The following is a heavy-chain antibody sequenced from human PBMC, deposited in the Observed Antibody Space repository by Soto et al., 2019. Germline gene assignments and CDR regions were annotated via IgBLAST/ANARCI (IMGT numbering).Heavy chain of an antibody. D-gene: IGHD5-18*01. J-gene: IGHJ4*02. V-gene: IGHV4-4*02. CDR1: GGSISSSNW. Sequence: SETLSHTCAVSGGSISSSNWWSWVRQPPGKGLEWIGDIYHSGSTNYNPSLKSRVTISVDKSKNQFSLKLSSVTAADTAVYYCAGGRGYSYVTFDYWGQGTLVTVSS. CDR2: IYHSGST. CDR3: AGGRGYSYVTFDY.